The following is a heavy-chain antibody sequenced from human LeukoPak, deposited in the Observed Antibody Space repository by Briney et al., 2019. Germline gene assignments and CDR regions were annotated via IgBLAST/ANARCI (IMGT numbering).Heavy chain of an antibody. CDR1: GGSISSYY. Sequence: PSETLSLTCTVSGGSISSYYWSWIRQPAGKGLEWIGRIYTSGSTNYNPSLKSRVTMSVDTSKNQFSLKLSSVTAADTAVYYCVRAGGHQQTDAFDIWGQGTMVTVSS. D-gene: IGHD2-2*01. CDR2: IYTSGST. J-gene: IGHJ3*02. CDR3: VRAGGHQQTDAFDI. V-gene: IGHV4-4*07.